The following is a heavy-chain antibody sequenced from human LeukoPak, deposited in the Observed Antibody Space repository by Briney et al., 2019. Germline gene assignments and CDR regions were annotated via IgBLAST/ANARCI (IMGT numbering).Heavy chain of an antibody. V-gene: IGHV1-2*02. D-gene: IGHD5-12*01. J-gene: IGHJ4*02. CDR3: ARDPSEDIVAYFDY. CDR1: GYTFTDDY. CDR2: INPTGDGT. Sequence: ASVKVSCKASGYTFTDDYIHWMRQAPGQGLEWMGSINPTGDGTHYAQKFQGRITMTRDASITTAYMQLSSLRSDDTAVYYCARDPSEDIVAYFDYWGQGTLVTVSS.